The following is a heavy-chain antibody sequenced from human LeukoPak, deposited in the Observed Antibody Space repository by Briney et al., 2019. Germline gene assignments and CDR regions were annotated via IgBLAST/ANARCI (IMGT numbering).Heavy chain of an antibody. D-gene: IGHD2-15*01. Sequence: GGSLRLSCATSGFTFSSYAMAWVRQAPGEGLEWVSSISTGGGATYSADSVKGRFTTSRDKPKNTLFLQMNSLRAEDTAVYHCARQTGYCSDGNCYFDYWGQGTLVTVSS. V-gene: IGHV3-23*01. CDR3: ARQTGYCSDGNCYFDY. CDR2: ISTGGGAT. J-gene: IGHJ4*02. CDR1: GFTFSSYA.